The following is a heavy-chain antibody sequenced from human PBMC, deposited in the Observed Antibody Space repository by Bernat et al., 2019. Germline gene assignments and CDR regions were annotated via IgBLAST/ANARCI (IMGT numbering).Heavy chain of an antibody. J-gene: IGHJ6*03. D-gene: IGHD6-6*01. CDR2: IYYSGST. V-gene: IGHV4-39*01. Sequence: QLQLQESGPGLVKPSETLSLTCTVSGGSISSSSYYWGWIRQPPGKGLEWIGSIYYSGSTYYNPSLKSRVTISVDTSKNQFSLKLSSVTAADTAVYYWASIPVYSSSPYYYYYYMDVWGKGTTVTVSS. CDR3: ASIPVYSSSPYYYYYYMDV. CDR1: GGSISSSSYY.